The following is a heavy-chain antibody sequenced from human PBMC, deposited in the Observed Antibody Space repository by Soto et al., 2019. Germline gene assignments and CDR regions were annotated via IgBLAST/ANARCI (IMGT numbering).Heavy chain of an antibody. CDR2: IIPKFGTT. V-gene: IGHV1-69*06. CDR1: GGTFSNFA. Sequence: QVHLVQSGAEVKKPGSSVKVSCKTSGGTFSNFAVNWVRQAPGQGLEWMGGIIPKFGTTNYAQKFQGKVTFTADKSTSTAYMELHRLTSEDTGVYYCVRDGNVQIPASIYDAFDLWGQGTMVTVSS. J-gene: IGHJ3*01. CDR3: VRDGNVQIPASIYDAFDL. D-gene: IGHD2-2*01.